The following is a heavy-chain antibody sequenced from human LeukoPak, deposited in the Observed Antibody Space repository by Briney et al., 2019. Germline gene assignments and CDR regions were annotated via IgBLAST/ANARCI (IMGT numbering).Heavy chain of an antibody. V-gene: IGHV3-53*04. CDR3: AKDAWGYTSSPADS. CDR1: GFTVSSNY. Sequence: GGSLRLSCAASGFTVSSNYMSWVRQAPGKGLEWVSVIYSGGSTYYADSVKGRFTISRHNSKNTLYLQMNSLRAEDTAVYYCAKDAWGYTSSPADSWGQGTLVTVFS. J-gene: IGHJ5*01. CDR2: IYSGGST. D-gene: IGHD6-13*01.